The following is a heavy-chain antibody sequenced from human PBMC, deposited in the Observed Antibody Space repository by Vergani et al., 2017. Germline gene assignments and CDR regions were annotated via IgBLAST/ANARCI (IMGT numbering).Heavy chain of an antibody. Sequence: QVQLVQSGAEVKKPGSSVKVSCKASGGTFSSYAISWVRQAPGQGLEWMGGIIPIFGTANYAQKFQGRVTITADKSTSTAYMELSSLRSEDTAVYYCARDLRKIVGATTVGSAFFDYWGQGTLVTVYS. CDR2: IIPIFGTA. V-gene: IGHV1-69*06. CDR3: ARDLRKIVGATTVGSAFFDY. J-gene: IGHJ4*02. D-gene: IGHD1-26*01. CDR1: GGTFSSYA.